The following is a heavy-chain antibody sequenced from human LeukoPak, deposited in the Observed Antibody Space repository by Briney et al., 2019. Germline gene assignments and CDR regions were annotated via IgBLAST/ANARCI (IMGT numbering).Heavy chain of an antibody. CDR2: IYYSGDI. CDR3: ASVNVRGAPTRVDY. D-gene: IGHD3-10*02. CDR1: GYSISSGSW. V-gene: IGHV4-28*05. Sequence: SDTLSLTCGVSGYSISSGSWWGWIRQPPGKGLEWIGYIYYSGDIYYNPSLKSRVTMSADTSKNQFSLKLSSVTAVDTAVYYCASVNVRGAPTRVDYWGQGTLVTVSS. J-gene: IGHJ4*02.